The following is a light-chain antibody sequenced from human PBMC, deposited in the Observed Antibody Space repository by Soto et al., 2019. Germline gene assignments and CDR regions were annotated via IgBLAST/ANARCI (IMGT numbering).Light chain of an antibody. V-gene: IGKV2-28*01. CDR1: QILLHSNGYNY. CDR2: LGS. J-gene: IGKJ3*01. Sequence: DIVMTQSPLSLPVTPGEPASISCRSSQILLHSNGYNYLDWYLQKPGQSPQLLIYLGSNRASGVHDRFSGSGSGTDCTLKISRVEAEDVGVYYCMQARRPVTFVPGTKVDIK. CDR3: MQARRPVT.